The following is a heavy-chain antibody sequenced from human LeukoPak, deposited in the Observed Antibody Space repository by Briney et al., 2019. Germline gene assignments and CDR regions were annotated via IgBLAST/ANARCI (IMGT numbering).Heavy chain of an antibody. CDR1: GGSFSGYY. D-gene: IGHD4-23*01. CDR3: ARDSDGGNLVAFDY. Sequence: PSETLSLTCAVYGGSFSGYYWSWIRQPPGKGLEWIGEINHSGSTNYNPSLKSRVTISVDTSKNQFSLKLTSVTAADTAVYYCARDSDGGNLVAFDYWGQGIQVTVSS. J-gene: IGHJ4*02. V-gene: IGHV4-34*01. CDR2: INHSGST.